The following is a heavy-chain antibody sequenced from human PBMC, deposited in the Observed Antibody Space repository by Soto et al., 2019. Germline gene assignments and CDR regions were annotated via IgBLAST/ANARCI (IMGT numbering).Heavy chain of an antibody. D-gene: IGHD4-17*01. CDR1: GFTFSSYS. CDR3: ARDDYGGLGGFDL. CDR2: ISSSSSTI. V-gene: IGHV3-48*01. Sequence: EVQLVESGGGLVQPGGSLRLSCAASGFTFSSYSMNWVRQAPGKGLEWVSYISSSSSTIYYADSVKGRFTTSRDNAKNSLYLQMNSLRAEDTAVYYCARDDYGGLGGFDLWGRGTLVTVSS. J-gene: IGHJ2*01.